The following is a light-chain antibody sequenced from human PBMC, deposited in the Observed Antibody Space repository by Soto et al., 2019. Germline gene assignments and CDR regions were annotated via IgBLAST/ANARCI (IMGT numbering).Light chain of an antibody. V-gene: IGKV1-33*01. CDR1: QDINSY. CDR3: QQYDTFPVT. J-gene: IGKJ5*01. Sequence: DIQMTQSPSSLSASVGDRVTITCPASQDINSYLSWYQQRPGKAPKLLIYDAFTLETGVPSRFSGSGSGTDFIFTSSSLQPEDFATDYCQQYDTFPVTFGQGTRLESK. CDR2: DAF.